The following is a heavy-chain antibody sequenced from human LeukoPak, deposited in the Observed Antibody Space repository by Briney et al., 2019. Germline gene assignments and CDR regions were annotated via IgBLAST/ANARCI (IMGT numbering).Heavy chain of an antibody. D-gene: IGHD2-2*01. CDR3: ARGRCSSTSCYGLNWSDP. Sequence: GGSLRLSCVASGFTFSDYYMSWIRQAPGKGLEWVSYISSSGSTTYHTDSVEGRFTISRDNAKNSMYLQMNSLRAEDTAVDYGARGRCSSTSCYGLNWSDPWGQGTLVTVSS. CDR1: GFTFSDYY. J-gene: IGHJ5*02. CDR2: ISSSGSTT. V-gene: IGHV3-11*01.